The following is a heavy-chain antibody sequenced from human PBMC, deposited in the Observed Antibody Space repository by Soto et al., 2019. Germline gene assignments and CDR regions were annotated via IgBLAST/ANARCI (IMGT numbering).Heavy chain of an antibody. CDR1: GYTFTNYG. CDR2: SSAYNGDT. Sequence: QVQLLQSGAEVKKPGASVKVSCKASGYTFTNYGITWVRQAPGQGIEWMGWSSAYNGDTHYTQRLQGRVTMTTDTSTSTAYMELRGLRSNDTAVYYCARLRQLVGYFYYYMDVWGKGTTVTVSS. D-gene: IGHD6-6*01. CDR3: ARLRQLVGYFYYYMDV. V-gene: IGHV1-18*01. J-gene: IGHJ6*03.